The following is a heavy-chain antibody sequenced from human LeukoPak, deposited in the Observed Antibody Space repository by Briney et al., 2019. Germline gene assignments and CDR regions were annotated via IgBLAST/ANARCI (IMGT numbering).Heavy chain of an antibody. J-gene: IGHJ4*02. D-gene: IGHD3-3*01. CDR1: GFTVSSSY. CDR2: ISGSGGST. V-gene: IGHV3-23*01. CDR3: AKNVKHDFWSGYYTNYFDY. Sequence: GGSLRLSCAASGFTVSSSYMSWVRQAPGKGLEWVSAISGSGGSTYYADSVKGRFTISRDNSKNTLYLQMNSLRAEDTAVYYCAKNVKHDFWSGYYTNYFDYWGQGTLVTVSS.